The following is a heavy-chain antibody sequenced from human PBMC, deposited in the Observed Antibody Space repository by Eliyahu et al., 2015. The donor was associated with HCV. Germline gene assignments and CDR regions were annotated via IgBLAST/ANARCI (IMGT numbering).Heavy chain of an antibody. Sequence: EVXLVESGGGLXXPGGSLSLSCAXSGFXFSSHXMNWVRQAPGKGLEWVSSISSSSXYIYYADSVKGRFTISRDNAKNSLYLQMNSLRAEDTAVYYCARDPPRVVVTAKYFQHWGQGTLVTVSS. V-gene: IGHV3-21*01. CDR3: ARDPPRVVVTAKYFQH. J-gene: IGHJ1*01. D-gene: IGHD2-21*02. CDR1: GFXFSSHX. CDR2: ISSSSXYI.